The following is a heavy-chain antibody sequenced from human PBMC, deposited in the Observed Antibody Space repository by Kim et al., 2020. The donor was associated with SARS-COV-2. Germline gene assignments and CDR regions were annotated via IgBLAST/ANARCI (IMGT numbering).Heavy chain of an antibody. J-gene: IGHJ6*02. V-gene: IGHV3-74*01. Sequence: GGSLRLSCAASGFTFSSYWMHWVRQAPGKGLVWVSRINSDGSSTSYADSVKGRFTISRDNAKNTLYLQMNSLRAEDTAVYYCAREGEPYYYYYGMDVWGQGTTVTVSS. D-gene: IGHD2-21*01. CDR1: GFTFSSYW. CDR2: INSDGSST. CDR3: AREGEPYYYYYGMDV.